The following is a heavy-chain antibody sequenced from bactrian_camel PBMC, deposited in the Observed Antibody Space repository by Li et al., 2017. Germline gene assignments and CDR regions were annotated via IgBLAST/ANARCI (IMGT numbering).Heavy chain of an antibody. CDR3: ALVRRTDRSRSCPSGAGYTF. J-gene: IGHJ4*01. Sequence: QLVESGGGSVEAGGSLTLSCVASGDIYRRYCMSWFRQSPGNEREEVVSMHSDGPTTYTDSVKGRFTVSEDVDRRTLYLKMDNLKSTDTAMYYCALVRRTDRSRSCPSGAGYTFWGQGTQVTVS. CDR2: MHSDGPTT. D-gene: IGHD3*01. V-gene: IGHV3S1*01. CDR1: GDIYRRYC.